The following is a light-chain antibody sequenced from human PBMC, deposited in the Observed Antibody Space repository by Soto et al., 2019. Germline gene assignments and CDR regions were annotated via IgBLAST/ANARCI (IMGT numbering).Light chain of an antibody. CDR1: QAISNH. CDR2: DAS. V-gene: IGKV1-16*02. CDR3: QQYNGYSIT. Sequence: DIQMTQSPSSLSASVGDRVTITCRASQAISNHLAWFQQKPGKAPKSLIYDASTLQSGVPSKFSGSGSGTDFTLTISSLQPEDFSPYYCQQYNGYSITFGQGTRLEIK. J-gene: IGKJ5*01.